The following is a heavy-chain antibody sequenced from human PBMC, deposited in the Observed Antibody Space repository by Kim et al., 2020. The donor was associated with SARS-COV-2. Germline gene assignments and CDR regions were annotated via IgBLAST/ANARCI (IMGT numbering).Heavy chain of an antibody. V-gene: IGHV3-23*01. CDR1: GFTFSSYA. D-gene: IGHD7-27*01. CDR2: ISGSGGST. Sequence: GGSLRLSCAASGFTFSSYAMSWVRQAPGKGLEWVSAISGSGGSTYYAESVKGRCTISRDNSKNTLYLQMNSLRAEDTAVYYCAKDHWAGHAFDIWGQGTMVTVSS. CDR3: AKDHWAGHAFDI. J-gene: IGHJ3*02.